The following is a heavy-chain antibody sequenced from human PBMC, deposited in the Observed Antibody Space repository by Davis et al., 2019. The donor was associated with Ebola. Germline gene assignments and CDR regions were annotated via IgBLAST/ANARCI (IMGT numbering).Heavy chain of an antibody. Sequence: ASVKVSCKASGYTFNNYAISWVRQAPGQGLEWMGWISAYNGNTKYAQKVQDRITMTTDTSTSTAYMELRSLRSDDTAVYYCARTSIVGTTTTASDIWGQGTKVTVSS. V-gene: IGHV1-18*01. J-gene: IGHJ3*02. D-gene: IGHD1-26*01. CDR1: GYTFNNYA. CDR2: ISAYNGNT. CDR3: ARTSIVGTTTTASDI.